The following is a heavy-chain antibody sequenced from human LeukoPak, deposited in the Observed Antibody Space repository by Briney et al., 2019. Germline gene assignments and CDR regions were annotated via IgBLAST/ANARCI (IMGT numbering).Heavy chain of an antibody. V-gene: IGHV4-59*01. CDR1: GGSITSYY. J-gene: IGHJ4*02. CDR3: ASRELGNDY. D-gene: IGHD7-27*01. CDR2: IYYSGST. Sequence: SETLSLTCTVSGGSITSYYWSWIRQPPGKGLEWIGYIYYSGSTSYSPSLKSRVTISADTSQNQFSLKLSSVTAADTAVYYCASRELGNDYWGQGTLVTVSS.